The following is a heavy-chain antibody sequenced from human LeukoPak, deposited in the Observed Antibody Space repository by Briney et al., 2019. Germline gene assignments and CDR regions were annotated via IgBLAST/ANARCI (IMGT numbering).Heavy chain of an antibody. CDR3: AKGSSSSRPYYFDS. D-gene: IGHD6-6*01. J-gene: IGHJ4*02. CDR1: GFTFSSSS. V-gene: IGHV3-23*01. CDR2: ISGGGVGT. Sequence: GGSLRLSCAASGFTFSSSSMNWVRQAPGKGLEWISAISGGGVGTYHADSVKGRLTISRDNSKNTLYLQMNSLRVEDTAVYYCAKGSSSSRPYYFDSWGQGALVTVSS.